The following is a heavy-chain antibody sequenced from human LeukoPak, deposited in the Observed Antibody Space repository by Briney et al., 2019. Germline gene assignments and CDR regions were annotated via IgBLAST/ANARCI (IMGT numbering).Heavy chain of an antibody. CDR2: ISYDGNHK. D-gene: IGHD6-13*01. CDR3: TKDDAYSSSWYACDI. Sequence: GGSLRLSCAASGFTFSDYGMHWVRQAPGKGLEWVAVISYDGNHKYYTDSVKGRFTIPRDNSKNTLYLQMSSLRAEDTAVYYCTKDDAYSSSWYACDIWGQGTMVTVSS. CDR1: GFTFSDYG. V-gene: IGHV3-30*18. J-gene: IGHJ3*02.